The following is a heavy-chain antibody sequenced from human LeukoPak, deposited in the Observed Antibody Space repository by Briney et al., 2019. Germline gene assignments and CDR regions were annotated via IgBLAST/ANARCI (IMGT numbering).Heavy chain of an antibody. CDR3: ARSGPTAFDY. CDR1: GGSISRDY. J-gene: IGHJ4*02. CDR2: IYYTGST. D-gene: IGHD3-3*01. Sequence: PSETLSLTCTVSGGSISRDYWSWIRQPPGKGLEWIGYIYYTGSTNYNPSLKSRVTISVDTSKNQFSLKLSSVTAADTAVYYCARSGPTAFDYWGQGTLVTVSS. V-gene: IGHV4-59*12.